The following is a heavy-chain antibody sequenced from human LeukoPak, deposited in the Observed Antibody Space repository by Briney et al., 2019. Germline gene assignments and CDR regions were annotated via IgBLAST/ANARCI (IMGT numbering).Heavy chain of an antibody. CDR1: GYTFTSYD. V-gene: IGHV1-8*03. D-gene: IGHD3-10*01. Sequence: ASVKVSCKASGYTFTSYDIYWVRQAPGQGVGWMGWMNLNSGNTGYAQKFQGRVTITRNTSISTAYMELSSLRSEDTAVYYCARSPRITMVRGVIYWFDPWGQGTLVTVSS. CDR2: MNLNSGNT. CDR3: ARSPRITMVRGVIYWFDP. J-gene: IGHJ5*02.